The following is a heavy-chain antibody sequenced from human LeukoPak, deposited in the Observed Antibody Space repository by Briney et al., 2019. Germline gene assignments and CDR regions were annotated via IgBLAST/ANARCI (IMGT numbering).Heavy chain of an antibody. V-gene: IGHV4-59*01. J-gene: IGHJ5*02. Sequence: SETLSLTCTVSGGSISSYYWSWTRQPPGKGLEWIGYIYYSGSTNYNPSLKSRVTISEDTSKNQFSLKLSSATAADTAVYYCARDLPYCSGGSCSTWGQGTLVTVSS. CDR3: ARDLPYCSGGSCST. D-gene: IGHD2-15*01. CDR1: GGSISSYY. CDR2: IYYSGST.